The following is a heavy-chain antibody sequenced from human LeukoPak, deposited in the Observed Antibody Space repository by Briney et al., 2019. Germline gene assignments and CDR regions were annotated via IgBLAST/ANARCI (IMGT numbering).Heavy chain of an antibody. CDR2: IIPIFGTA. D-gene: IGHD6-19*01. CDR3: ARSSSGWYSVHYYYYMDV. Sequence: SVKVSCKASGGTFSSYAISWVRQAPGQGLEWMGGIIPIFGTANYAQKFQGRVTITTDESTSTAYMELSSLRSEDTAVYYCARSSSGWYSVHYYYYMDVWGKGTTVTGAS. CDR1: GGTFSSYA. J-gene: IGHJ6*03. V-gene: IGHV1-69*05.